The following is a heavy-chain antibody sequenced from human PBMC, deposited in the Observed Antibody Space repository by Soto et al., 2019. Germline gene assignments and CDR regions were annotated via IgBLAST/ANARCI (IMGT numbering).Heavy chain of an antibody. CDR2: IYYSGST. V-gene: IGHV4-59*01. CDR3: ARAITIFGVVGYYYYYMDV. J-gene: IGHJ6*03. Sequence: SETLSPTCPVSGGSISSYNWSWIRQPPGKGLEWIGYIYYSGSTNYNPSLKSRVTISVDTSKNQFSLKLSSVTAADTAVYYCARAITIFGVVGYYYYYMDVWGKGTTVTVSS. D-gene: IGHD3-3*01. CDR1: GGSISSYN.